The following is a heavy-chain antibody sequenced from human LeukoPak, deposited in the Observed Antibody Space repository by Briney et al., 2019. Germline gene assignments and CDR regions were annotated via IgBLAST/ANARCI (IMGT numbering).Heavy chain of an antibody. CDR1: EFTFSSYA. Sequence: PGGSLRLSCAASEFTFSSYAMQWVRQAPGKGLEWVSGINVSGGSTWYADPVKGRFTISRDNSKNTLYLQMNSLRAEDTAVYYCAKYVSAKGPPYALDVWGQGTTVTVSS. CDR3: AKYVSAKGPPYALDV. J-gene: IGHJ6*02. D-gene: IGHD2/OR15-2a*01. CDR2: INVSGGST. V-gene: IGHV3-23*01.